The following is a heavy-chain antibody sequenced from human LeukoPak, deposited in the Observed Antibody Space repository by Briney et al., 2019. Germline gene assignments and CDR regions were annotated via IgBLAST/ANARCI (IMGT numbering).Heavy chain of an antibody. CDR2: INQGGSEK. CDR1: RFTFSNYW. V-gene: IGHV3-7*05. J-gene: IGHJ4*02. D-gene: IGHD6-19*01. CDR3: VRDGSGYDY. Sequence: VGSLRLSCAASRFTFSNYWMSWVRQPPGKGLEWVANINQGGSEKYYLNSVKGRFTISRDNAKNSLYLQMNSLRADDTAIYYCVRDGSGYDYWGQGTLVTVSS.